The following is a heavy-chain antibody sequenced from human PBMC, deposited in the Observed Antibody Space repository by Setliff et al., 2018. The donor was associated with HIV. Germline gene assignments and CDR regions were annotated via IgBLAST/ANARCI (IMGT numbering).Heavy chain of an antibody. D-gene: IGHD1-26*01. CDR3: ARGQDLGATWTGYYYYYMDV. V-gene: IGHV4-39*01. CDR1: GGSINSSTYY. CDR2: IYYSGST. J-gene: IGHJ6*03. Sequence: TLSLTCTVSGGSINSSTYYWGWIRQPPGKGLEWIGTIYYSGSTYYNPSLKSRVTISVDRSKNQFSLKLTSVTAADTAVYYCARGQDLGATWTGYYYYYMDVWGKGTTVTVSS.